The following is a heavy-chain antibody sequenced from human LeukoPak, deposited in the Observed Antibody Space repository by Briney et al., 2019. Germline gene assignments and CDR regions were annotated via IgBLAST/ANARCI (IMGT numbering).Heavy chain of an antibody. CDR3: ARLYYYDSSGYQGGYYYMDV. D-gene: IGHD3-22*01. CDR2: IIPILGIA. CDR1: GGTFSSYT. V-gene: IGHV1-69*02. Sequence: SVKLSCKASGGTFSSYTISWVRQAPGQGLEWMGRIIPILGIANYAQKFQGRVTITADKSTSTAYMELSSLRSEDTAVYYCARLYYYDSSGYQGGYYYMDVWGKGTTVTVSS. J-gene: IGHJ6*03.